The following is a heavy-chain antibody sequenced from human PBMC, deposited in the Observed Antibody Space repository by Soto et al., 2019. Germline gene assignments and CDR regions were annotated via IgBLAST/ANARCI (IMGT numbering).Heavy chain of an antibody. CDR1: GGSFSGYY. CDR3: ASIAAKTNYYYYYYMDV. V-gene: IGHV4-34*01. J-gene: IGHJ6*03. CDR2: INHSGST. Sequence: SETLSLTCAVYGGSFSGYYWSWIRQPPGKGLEWIGEINHSGSTNYNPSLKSRVTISVDTSKNQFSLTLSSVTATDTAVYYCASIAAKTNYYYYYYMDVWGKGTTVTVSS. D-gene: IGHD6-13*01.